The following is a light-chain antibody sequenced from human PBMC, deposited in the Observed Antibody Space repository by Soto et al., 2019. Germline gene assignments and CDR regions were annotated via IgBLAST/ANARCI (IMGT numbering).Light chain of an antibody. J-gene: IGLJ2*01. CDR2: DVS. Sequence: QSALTLPRSVSGSPGQSVTISCTGTSSDVGGYNYVSWYQQHPGKAPKLMIYDVSKRPSGVPDRFSGSKSGNTASLTISGLQAEDEADYYCCSYAGSLGVFGGGTKLTVL. CDR1: SSDVGGYNY. V-gene: IGLV2-11*01. CDR3: CSYAGSLGV.